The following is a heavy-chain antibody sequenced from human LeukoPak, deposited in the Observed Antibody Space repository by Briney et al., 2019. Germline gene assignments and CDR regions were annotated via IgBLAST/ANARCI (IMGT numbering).Heavy chain of an antibody. V-gene: IGHV4-61*01. D-gene: IGHD3-10*01. Sequence: SETLSLTCTVSGGPVSSGSYYWSWIRQPPGKGLEWIGYIYYSGSTNYNPSLKSRVTISVDTSKNQFSLKLSSVTAADTAVYYCARGLFWYYYGSGTTGIDPWGQGTLVTVSS. CDR3: ARGLFWYYYGSGTTGIDP. CDR2: IYYSGST. CDR1: GGPVSSGSYY. J-gene: IGHJ5*02.